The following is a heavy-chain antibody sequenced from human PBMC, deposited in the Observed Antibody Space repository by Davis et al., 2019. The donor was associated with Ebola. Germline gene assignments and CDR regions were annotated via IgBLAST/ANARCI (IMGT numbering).Heavy chain of an antibody. CDR2: TNPNSGGT. D-gene: IGHD3-22*01. CDR1: VYSFTGNY. J-gene: IGHJ6*01. V-gene: IGHV1-2*06. Sequence: SVTVSCMASVYSFTGNYVQWVRQAPGQGLEWMGRTNPNSGGTNYAQKFQGRVTMTRDTSISTAYMELSRLRSDDTAVYYCARGGITMMVVPRDYYYGLDAWGQGTTVTVSS. CDR3: ARGGITMMVVPRDYYYGLDA.